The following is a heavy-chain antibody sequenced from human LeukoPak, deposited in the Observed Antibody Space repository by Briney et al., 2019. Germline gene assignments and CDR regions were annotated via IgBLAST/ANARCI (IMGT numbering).Heavy chain of an antibody. Sequence: SETLSLTCTVSGGSISSAAYYWSWIRQPAGKGLEWIARIYTSGTTNYNPSLKSRVTISVDTSKNQFSLKLSSVTAADTAVYYCARWNSSGVYYYMDVWGKGTTVTISS. J-gene: IGHJ6*03. CDR2: IYTSGTT. CDR1: GGSISSAAYY. V-gene: IGHV4-61*02. D-gene: IGHD6-25*01. CDR3: ARWNSSGVYYYMDV.